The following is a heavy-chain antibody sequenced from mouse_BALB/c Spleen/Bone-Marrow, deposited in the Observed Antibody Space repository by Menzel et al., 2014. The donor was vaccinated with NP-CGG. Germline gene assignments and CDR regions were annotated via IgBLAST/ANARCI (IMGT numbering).Heavy chain of an antibody. Sequence: VQGVESGAELVKPGASVKMSCKASGYTFTSYWMHWVKQRPGQGLEWIGTIDPSDSYTSYNQKFKGKATLTVDTSSSTAYMQLSSLTSEDSAVYYCTRNDYDGFAYWGQGTLVTVSA. V-gene: IGHV1S127*01. CDR3: TRNDYDGFAY. CDR2: IDPSDSYT. CDR1: GYTFTSYW. D-gene: IGHD2-4*01. J-gene: IGHJ3*01.